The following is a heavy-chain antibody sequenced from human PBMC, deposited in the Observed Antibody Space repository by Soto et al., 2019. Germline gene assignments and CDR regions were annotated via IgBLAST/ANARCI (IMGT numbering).Heavy chain of an antibody. CDR2: ISYDGSNK. J-gene: IGHJ4*02. V-gene: IGHV3-30*18. CDR1: GFTFSSYG. D-gene: IGHD6-13*01. CDR3: AKDHGIAAAGPRLPDY. Sequence: QVQLVESGGGVVQPGRSLRLSCAASGFTFSSYGMHWVRQAPGKGLEWVAVISYDGSNKYYADSVKGRFTISRDNSKNKLYLQMNSLRAEDTAVYYCAKDHGIAAAGPRLPDYWGQGTLVTVSS.